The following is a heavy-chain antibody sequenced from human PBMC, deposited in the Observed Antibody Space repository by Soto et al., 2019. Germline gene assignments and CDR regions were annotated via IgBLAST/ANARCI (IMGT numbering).Heavy chain of an antibody. D-gene: IGHD7-27*01. Sequence: QVQLQESGPGLVKPSQTLSLTCSVSGGSITNVNYCWSWIRQSPDLGLEGIGHIYNGGSTYNNPSLESRITMSVDTAKNQLSLTLSSVSAADTAVYYCARGPSGDKVDSWGQGTLGTVS. CDR1: GGSITNVNYC. V-gene: IGHV4-30-4*01. CDR3: ARGPSGDKVDS. CDR2: IYNGGST. J-gene: IGHJ4*02.